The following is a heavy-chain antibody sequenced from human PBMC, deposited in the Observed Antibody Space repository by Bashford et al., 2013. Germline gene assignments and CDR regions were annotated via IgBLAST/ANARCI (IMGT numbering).Heavy chain of an antibody. V-gene: IGHV3-7*01. CDR2: IKEDGSEK. D-gene: IGHD4-17*01. CDR3: ARDIAKFYGDDVGWGSESFDI. Sequence: VRQAPGKGPEWVANIKEDGSEKNYVDSVEGRFTISRDDAKKSIYLQMNSLRVEDTGVYFCARDIAKFYGDDVGWGSESFDIWGQGTMVTVSS. J-gene: IGHJ3*02.